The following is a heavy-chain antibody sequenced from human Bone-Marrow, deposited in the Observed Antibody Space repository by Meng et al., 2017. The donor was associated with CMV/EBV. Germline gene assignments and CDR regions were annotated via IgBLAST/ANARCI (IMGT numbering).Heavy chain of an antibody. CDR1: GFTFSGSA. CDR2: IRSKANSYAT. Sequence: GGSLRLSCAASGFTFSGSAMHWVRQASGKGLEWVGRIRSKANSYATAYAASVKGRFTISRDDSKNTAYLQMNSLKTEDTAVYYCTSGTSGSAALYYWYGMDVWGQGTTVTVSS. V-gene: IGHV3-73*01. J-gene: IGHJ6*01. CDR3: TSGTSGSAALYYWYGMDV. D-gene: IGHD2-2*01.